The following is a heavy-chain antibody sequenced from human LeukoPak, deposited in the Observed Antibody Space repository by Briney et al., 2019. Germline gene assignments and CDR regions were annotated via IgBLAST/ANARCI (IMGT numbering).Heavy chain of an antibody. CDR3: ARGGYFDILTGYYQTQYYYPMDV. CDR1: GFTFSSYA. D-gene: IGHD3-9*01. V-gene: IGHV3-30*04. Sequence: GGSLRLSCAASGFTFSSYAIHWVRQAPGKGLEWVAVTSYDGGNKYYADSVKGRFTISRDNSKNTLYLEMNSLRAEDTAAYYCARGGYFDILTGYYQTQYYYPMDVWGRGTTVTVSS. CDR2: TSYDGGNK. J-gene: IGHJ6*02.